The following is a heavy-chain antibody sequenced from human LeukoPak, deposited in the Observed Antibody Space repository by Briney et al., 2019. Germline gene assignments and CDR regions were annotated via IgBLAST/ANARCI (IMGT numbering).Heavy chain of an antibody. CDR1: GFTFSSYA. CDR2: ISGSGGST. CDR3: AKNTMIVVVTIDY. J-gene: IGHJ4*02. V-gene: IGHV3-23*01. Sequence: GGSLRLSCAASGFTFSSYAMSWVRQAPGKGLEWVSAISGSGGSTYYADSVKGRFTISRDNPKNTLYLQMNSLRAEDTAVYYCAKNTMIVVVTIDYWGQGTLVTVSS. D-gene: IGHD3-22*01.